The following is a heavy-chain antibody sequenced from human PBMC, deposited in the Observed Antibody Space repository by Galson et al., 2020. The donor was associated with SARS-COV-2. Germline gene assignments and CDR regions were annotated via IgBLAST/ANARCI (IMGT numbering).Heavy chain of an antibody. CDR2: IYHSGST. V-gene: IGHV4-38-2*02. J-gene: IGHJ4*02. D-gene: IGHD4-17*01. CDR3: ARVYGDVNLAHFDH. Sequence: SQTLSLTCTVSGYSISSGYYWGWIRQPPGKGLQWIGNIYHSGSTYYNPSLKSRVTISLDTSKNQFSLKVRSVTAADTAVYYCARVYGDVNLAHFDHWGQGTLVTVSS. CDR1: GYSISSGYY.